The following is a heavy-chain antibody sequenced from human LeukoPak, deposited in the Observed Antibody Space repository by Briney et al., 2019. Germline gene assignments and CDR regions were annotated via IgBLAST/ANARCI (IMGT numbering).Heavy chain of an antibody. Sequence: GGSLRLSCAASGFIFSSYAMSWVRQAPGKGLEWVSTISGSGGRTKEADSVKGRFTISRDNSKNTLYLQMNSLRAEDTAVYCCAKDRGFGYSSSWYPDYWGQGTLVTVSS. CDR3: AKDRGFGYSSSWYPDY. V-gene: IGHV3-23*01. D-gene: IGHD6-13*01. CDR1: GFIFSSYA. CDR2: ISGSGGRT. J-gene: IGHJ4*02.